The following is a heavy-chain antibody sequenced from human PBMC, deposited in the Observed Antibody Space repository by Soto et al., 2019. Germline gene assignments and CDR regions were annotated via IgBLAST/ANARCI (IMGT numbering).Heavy chain of an antibody. V-gene: IGHV4-61*08. Sequence: SQTLSLTCTVSGDSVGSSAAMYWAWVRQPPGKELEFIGKIYRSGSTLLNSALQSRATLSREPPKNQFSLTLSSVTAEDTARYFCARAREAGDCQGMSIWGPGITVHVSS. CDR1: GDSVGSSAAMY. J-gene: IGHJ6*02. CDR2: IYRSGST. CDR3: ARAREAGDCQGMSI. D-gene: IGHD2-21*01.